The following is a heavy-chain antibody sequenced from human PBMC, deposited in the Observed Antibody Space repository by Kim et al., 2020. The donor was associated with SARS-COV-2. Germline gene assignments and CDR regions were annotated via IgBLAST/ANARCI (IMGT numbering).Heavy chain of an antibody. CDR1: GYTFTSYG. CDR2: ISAYNGNT. V-gene: IGHV1-18*01. D-gene: IGHD3-22*01. J-gene: IGHJ4*02. Sequence: ASVKVSCKASGYTFTSYGISWVRQAPGQGLEWMGWISAYNGNTNYAQKLQGRVTMTTDTSTSTAYMELRSLRSDDTAVYYCARVMTRGTMIVVVTHPGDYWGQGTLVTVSS. CDR3: ARVMTRGTMIVVVTHPGDY.